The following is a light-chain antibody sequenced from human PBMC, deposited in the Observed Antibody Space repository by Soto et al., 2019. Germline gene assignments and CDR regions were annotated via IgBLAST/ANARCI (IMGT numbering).Light chain of an antibody. V-gene: IGKV1-33*01. CDR2: AAS. CDR1: QDISNY. CDR3: QQYYNLPFT. J-gene: IGKJ4*01. Sequence: DIQMTQSPSSLSASVGDRVPITCQASQDISNYLNWYQQKLGKAPKLLIYAASNLETGVPSRFSGSGSGTDFTFTISRRQPEDFPTQYGQQYYNLPFTFRGATRVEIK.